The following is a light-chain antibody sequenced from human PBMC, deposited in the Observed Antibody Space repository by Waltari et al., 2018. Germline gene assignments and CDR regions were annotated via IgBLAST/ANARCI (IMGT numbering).Light chain of an antibody. V-gene: IGLV2-14*03. J-gene: IGLJ3*02. CDR3: TSYTHSGTWV. Sequence: QSALTRPASVSGSPGHPIPIPSPGTSSHVGGYNPVPWYQQHPGKAPKLMIYDVSNRPSGVSNRFSGSKSGSTASLTISGLQSEDEADYYCTSYTHSGTWVFGGGTKLTVL. CDR1: SSHVGGYNP. CDR2: DVS.